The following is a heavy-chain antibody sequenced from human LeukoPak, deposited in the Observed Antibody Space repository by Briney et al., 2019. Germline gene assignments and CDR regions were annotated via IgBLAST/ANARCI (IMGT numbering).Heavy chain of an antibody. D-gene: IGHD1-26*01. Sequence: ASVKVSCKASGYTFTSYDIKWVRQATGQGLEWMGWMNPNSGNTGYAQKFQGRVTMTRNTSISTAYMELSSLRSEDTAVYYCARRVGGSYSGQYFQHWGQGTLVTVSS. CDR1: GYTFTSYD. V-gene: IGHV1-8*01. CDR2: MNPNSGNT. J-gene: IGHJ1*01. CDR3: ARRVGGSYSGQYFQH.